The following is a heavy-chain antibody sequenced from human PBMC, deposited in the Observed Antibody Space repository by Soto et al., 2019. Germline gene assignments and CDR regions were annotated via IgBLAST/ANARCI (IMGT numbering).Heavy chain of an antibody. J-gene: IGHJ5*02. D-gene: IGHD4-17*01. CDR3: AREGLRWRVWFDP. CDR2: IYYSGST. Sequence: QVQLQESGPGLVKPSQTLSLTCTVSGGSISSGGYYWSWIRQHPGKGLEWIGYIYYSGSTYYNPSLTSRVTKSVDTSKNQFSLKLSSVTAADTAVYYCAREGLRWRVWFDPWGQGTLVTVSS. V-gene: IGHV4-31*03. CDR1: GGSISSGGYY.